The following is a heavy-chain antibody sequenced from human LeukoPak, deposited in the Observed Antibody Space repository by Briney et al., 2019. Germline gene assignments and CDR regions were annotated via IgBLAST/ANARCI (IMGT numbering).Heavy chain of an antibody. Sequence: GGSLRLSCAASGFTVSSNCVNWVRQAPGKGLKWVSVICSGGSTNYADSVKGRFTISRDNSTNTLYLQMNSLRAEDTAVYYCARDSPRTGGGGSHFDYWGQGTLVTVSS. J-gene: IGHJ4*02. V-gene: IGHV3-66*01. CDR1: GFTVSSNC. CDR3: ARDSPRTGGGGSHFDY. D-gene: IGHD1-1*01. CDR2: ICSGGST.